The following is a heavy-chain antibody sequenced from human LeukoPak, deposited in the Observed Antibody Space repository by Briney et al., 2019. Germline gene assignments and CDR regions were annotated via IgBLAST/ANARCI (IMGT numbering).Heavy chain of an antibody. CDR3: AKSPKTGFLFDY. J-gene: IGHJ4*02. CDR2: IYGGVNT. D-gene: IGHD1-1*01. Sequence: PGGSLRLSCALSGFTVSSNYMSWVRQAPGKGLEWVSVIYGGVNTVYADSVQGRFTISRDNSKNTLYLQMSSLRAEDTAVYYCAKSPKTGFLFDYGGKGTLVTVSS. CDR1: GFTVSSNY. V-gene: IGHV3-66*01.